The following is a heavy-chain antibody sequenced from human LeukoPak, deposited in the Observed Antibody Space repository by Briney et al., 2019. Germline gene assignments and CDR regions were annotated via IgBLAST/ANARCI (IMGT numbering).Heavy chain of an antibody. Sequence: PSETLSLTCTVSGGSISSSSYYWDWIRQPPGKGLEWIGSISYSGSTYYNPSLKSRVTISVDTSKNQFSLKLSSVTAADTAVYYCARTKSRTFDIWGQGTMVTVSS. CDR3: ARTKSRTFDI. D-gene: IGHD2-8*01. CDR1: GGSISSSSYY. CDR2: ISYSGST. V-gene: IGHV4-39*01. J-gene: IGHJ3*02.